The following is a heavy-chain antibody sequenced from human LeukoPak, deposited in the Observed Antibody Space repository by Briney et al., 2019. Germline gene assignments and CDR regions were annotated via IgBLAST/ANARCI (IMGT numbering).Heavy chain of an antibody. D-gene: IGHD3-16*01. CDR2: ISSSISPI. CDR1: GFTFSTYS. CDR3: ARLWGSGHPMDV. V-gene: IGHV3-48*01. J-gene: IGHJ6*03. Sequence: PGGSLRLSCAASGFTFSTYSMNWVRQAPGKGLEWVSYISSSISPIYYADSVKGRFTISRDNAKNSLYLQMNSLRAEDTAVYYCARLWGSGHPMDVWGRGTTVTVSS.